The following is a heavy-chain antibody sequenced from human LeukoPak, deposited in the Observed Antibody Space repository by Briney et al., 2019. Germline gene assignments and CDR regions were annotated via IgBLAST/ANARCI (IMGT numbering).Heavy chain of an antibody. CDR3: ARGPHGIDV. Sequence: GGSLRLSCAAYGFTFSSYAMHWVRQAPGKGLEWVAVISYDGSNKYYADSVKGRFTISRDNSKNTLYLQMNSLRAEDTAVYYCARGPHGIDVWGQGTTVTVSS. V-gene: IGHV3-30-3*01. J-gene: IGHJ6*02. CDR2: ISYDGSNK. CDR1: GFTFSSYA.